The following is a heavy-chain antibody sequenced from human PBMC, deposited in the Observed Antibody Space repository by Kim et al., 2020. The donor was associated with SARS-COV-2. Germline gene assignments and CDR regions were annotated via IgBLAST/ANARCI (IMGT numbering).Heavy chain of an antibody. CDR2: IYYSGST. V-gene: IGHV4-39*01. J-gene: IGHJ4*02. CDR3: ARHSGSYLRGFDY. D-gene: IGHD1-26*01. Sequence: SETLSLTCTVSGGSISSSSYYWGWIRQPPGKGLEWIGSIYYSGSTYYNPSLKSRVTISVDTSKNQFSLKLSSVTAADTAVYYCARHSGSYLRGFDYWGQGTLVTVSS. CDR1: GGSISSSSYY.